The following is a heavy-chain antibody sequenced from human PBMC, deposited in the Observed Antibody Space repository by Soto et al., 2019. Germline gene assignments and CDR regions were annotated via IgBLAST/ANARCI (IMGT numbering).Heavy chain of an antibody. CDR3: VSETIAAAANY. CDR2: INHSGST. CDR1: GGSFSGYY. V-gene: IGHV4-34*01. Sequence: SETLSLTCAVYGGSFSGYYWNWIRQPPGKGLEWIGEINHSGSTNYNPSLKSRVTISVDTSKNQFSLKLSSVTAADTAVYYCVSETIAAAANYWGQGTLVTVSS. D-gene: IGHD6-13*01. J-gene: IGHJ4*02.